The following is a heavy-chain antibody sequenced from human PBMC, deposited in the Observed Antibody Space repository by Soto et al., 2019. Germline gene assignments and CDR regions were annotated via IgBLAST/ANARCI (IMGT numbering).Heavy chain of an antibody. CDR1: GGSISSGGYY. V-gene: IGHV4-31*03. Sequence: QVQLQESGPGLVKPSQTLSLTCTVSGGSISSGGYYWYWIRQHPGKGLEWIGYIYYSGTTYYNQSLKSRVTISVDTSKNQFSLKLSSVTAADTAVYYCAASCVACGGFNYYGMDVWGQGTTVTVSS. CDR2: IYYSGTT. D-gene: IGHD2-21*01. CDR3: AASCVACGGFNYYGMDV. J-gene: IGHJ6*02.